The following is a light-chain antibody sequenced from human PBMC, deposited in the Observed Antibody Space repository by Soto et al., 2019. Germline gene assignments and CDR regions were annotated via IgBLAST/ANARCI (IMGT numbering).Light chain of an antibody. CDR2: GAS. CDR3: QQYGSSPPIT. CDR1: HSVSSSY. J-gene: IGKJ5*01. Sequence: EIVLTQSPGTLSLSPGERATLSCRASHSVSSSYLAWYQQKPGQAPRLLIYGASSRATGIPDRFSGSGSGTHFTLTISRLEPDDFAVYYCQQYGSSPPITFGQGTRLEIK. V-gene: IGKV3-20*01.